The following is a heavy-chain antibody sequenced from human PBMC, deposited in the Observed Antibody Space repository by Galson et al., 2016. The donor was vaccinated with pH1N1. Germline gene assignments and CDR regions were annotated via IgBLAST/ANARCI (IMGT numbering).Heavy chain of an antibody. CDR1: GFTFSSFG. D-gene: IGHD2-15*01. V-gene: IGHV3-30*18. Sequence: SLRLSCAASGFTFSSFGMHWVRQAPGKGLEWVAVISYDGRNEYYADSVKGRFALSRDNSKNTMYMQMDSLRPEDTAMYYCAKATEFCRGGSCYANWFDPWGQGNLVTVSS. CDR3: AKATEFCRGGSCYANWFDP. J-gene: IGHJ5*02. CDR2: ISYDGRNE.